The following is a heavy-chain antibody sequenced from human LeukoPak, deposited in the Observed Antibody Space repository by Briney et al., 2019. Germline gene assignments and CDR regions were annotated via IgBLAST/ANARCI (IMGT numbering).Heavy chain of an antibody. J-gene: IGHJ4*02. CDR2: IYYSGST. CDR1: GGSISSSSYY. D-gene: IGHD6-19*01. V-gene: IGHV4-39*07. CDR3: ARENGGQWLVRRGAFDY. Sequence: SETLPLTCTVSGGSISSSSYYWGWIRQPPGKGLEWIGSIYYSGSTYYNPSLKSRVTISVDTSKNQFSLKLSSVTAADTAVYYCARENGGQWLVRRGAFDYWGQGTLVTVSS.